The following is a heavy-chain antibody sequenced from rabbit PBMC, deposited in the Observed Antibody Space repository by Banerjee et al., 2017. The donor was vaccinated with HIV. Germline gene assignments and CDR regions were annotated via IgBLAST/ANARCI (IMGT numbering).Heavy chain of an antibody. CDR1: GFDFSSYY. V-gene: IGHV1S7*01. Sequence: QLKESGGGLVQPGGSLKLSCKASGFDFSSYYMSWVRQTPGKGLEWIGYIDPVFGNTYYASWVNGRFTISSHNAQNTLYLQLNSLTAADTATYFCVRSQVAGVDYFNLWGQGTLVTVS. CDR3: VRSQVAGVDYFNL. CDR2: IDPVFGNT. D-gene: IGHD4-1*01. J-gene: IGHJ4*01.